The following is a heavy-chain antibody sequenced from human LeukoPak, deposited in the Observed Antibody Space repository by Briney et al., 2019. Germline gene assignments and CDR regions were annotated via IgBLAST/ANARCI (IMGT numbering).Heavy chain of an antibody. Sequence: SETLSLTCAVYGESFSGYYWSWVRQPPGKGLEWIGEIDHSGSTNYNPSLKSRVTISRDTSKNQFSLRLSSVTAADTAVYYCARADYCGFAGAYLDYWGQGYLVTVSS. CDR3: ARADYCGFAGAYLDY. V-gene: IGHV4-34*01. CDR2: IDHSGST. CDR1: GESFSGYY. J-gene: IGHJ4*02. D-gene: IGHD4-23*01.